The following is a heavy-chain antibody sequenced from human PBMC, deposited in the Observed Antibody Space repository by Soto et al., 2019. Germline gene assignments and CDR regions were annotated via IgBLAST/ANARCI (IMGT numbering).Heavy chain of an antibody. CDR2: IYYSGST. Sequence: QVQLQESGPGLVKPSQTLSLTCTVSGGSISSGDYYWSWIRQPPGKGLEWIGYIYYSGSTYYNPSLKSRVTISVDTSKNQVSLKLSSVTAADTAVYYCARVGYGGNSMYYYGMDVWGQGTTVTVSS. D-gene: IGHD4-17*01. J-gene: IGHJ6*02. CDR3: ARVGYGGNSMYYYGMDV. V-gene: IGHV4-30-4*01. CDR1: GGSISSGDYY.